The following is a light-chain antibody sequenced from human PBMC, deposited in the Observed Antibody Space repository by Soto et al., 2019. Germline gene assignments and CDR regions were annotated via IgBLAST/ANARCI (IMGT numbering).Light chain of an antibody. CDR3: HHYGS. Sequence: EIGLTQSPGTLSLSPGERATLACRASQSVSSGYLAWYRQKPGQAPRLLIYGASSRAAGIPDRFRGSGSGTDFTLTISSLEPEDFAVYYCHHYGSFGPGTQVDIK. J-gene: IGKJ3*01. V-gene: IGKV3-20*01. CDR2: GAS. CDR1: QSVSSGY.